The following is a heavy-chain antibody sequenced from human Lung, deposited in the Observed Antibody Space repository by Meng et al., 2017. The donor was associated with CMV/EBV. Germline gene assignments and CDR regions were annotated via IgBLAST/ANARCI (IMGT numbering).Heavy chain of an antibody. CDR3: ARRQWDLRNALDI. CDR1: GYTFTGYY. J-gene: IGHJ3*02. D-gene: IGHD1-26*01. CDR2: INPNSGGT. V-gene: IGHV1-2*02. Sequence: SVXVSXXASGYTFTGYYIHWVRQAPGQGLEWMGSINPNSGGTKYAQKSQGRVTLTRDTSISTVYMELSRLKTDDTAVYYCARRQWDLRNALDIWGQGTEVTVSS.